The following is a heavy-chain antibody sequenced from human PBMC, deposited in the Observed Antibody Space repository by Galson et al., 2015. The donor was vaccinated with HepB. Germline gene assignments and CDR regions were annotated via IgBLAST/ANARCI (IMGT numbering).Heavy chain of an antibody. Sequence: SLRLSCAASGFTFSSYAMSWVRQAPGKGLEWVSAISGSGGSTYYADSVKGRFTISRDNSKNTLYLQMNSLRAEDTAVYYCAKPLPPDSGSYYVRERYYFDYWGQGTLVTVSS. D-gene: IGHD1-26*01. CDR1: GFTFSSYA. J-gene: IGHJ4*02. CDR2: ISGSGGST. CDR3: AKPLPPDSGSYYVRERYYFDY. V-gene: IGHV3-23*01.